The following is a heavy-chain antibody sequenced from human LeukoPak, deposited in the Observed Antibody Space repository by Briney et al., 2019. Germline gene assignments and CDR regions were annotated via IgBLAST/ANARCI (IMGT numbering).Heavy chain of an antibody. CDR2: IYYSGST. CDR1: DGSISSYY. J-gene: IGHJ4*02. Sequence: PSETLSLNCSVPDGSISSYYWSWIRQPPGKALEWIGYIYYSGSTSYNPSLRGRVTISVDTSKNHFSLSLRSVTATDSAVYYCARHSSGFYNFDSWGQGTLVTVSS. D-gene: IGHD3-22*01. V-gene: IGHV4-59*08. CDR3: ARHSSGFYNFDS.